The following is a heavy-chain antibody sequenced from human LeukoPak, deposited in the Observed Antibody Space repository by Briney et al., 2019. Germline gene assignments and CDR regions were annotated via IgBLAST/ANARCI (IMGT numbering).Heavy chain of an antibody. CDR3: AKVNRGFGEVIPIPTLDY. CDR2: ISGSGGST. V-gene: IGHV3-23*01. D-gene: IGHD3-10*01. CDR1: GFTFSSYA. J-gene: IGHJ4*02. Sequence: GGSLRLSCAASGFTFSSYAMSWVRQAPGKGLEWVSAISGSGGSTYYADSVKGRFTISRDNSKNTLYLQMNSLRAEDTAVYYCAKVNRGFGEVIPIPTLDYWGQGTLVTVSS.